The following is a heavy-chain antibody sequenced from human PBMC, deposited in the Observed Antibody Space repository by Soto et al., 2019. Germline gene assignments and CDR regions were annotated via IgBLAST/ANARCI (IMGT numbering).Heavy chain of an antibody. CDR2: ISYSGST. J-gene: IGHJ6*02. CDR1: GDSVSSGSYY. Sequence: PSETLSLTCTVSGDSVSSGSYYWTWIRQPPGKGLEWIGYISYSGSTNYNPSLKSRVAISVDTSKNQFSLNLSSVAAADTAVYYCARDTVKFGTSYYYYGMDVWGQATRVTVSS. CDR3: ARDTVKFGTSYYYYGMDV. V-gene: IGHV4-61*01. D-gene: IGHD3-16*01.